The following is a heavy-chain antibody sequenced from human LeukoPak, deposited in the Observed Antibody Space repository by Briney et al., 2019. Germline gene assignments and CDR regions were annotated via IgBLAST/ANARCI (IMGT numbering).Heavy chain of an antibody. J-gene: IGHJ4*02. V-gene: IGHV3-11*01. CDR3: ARQPMIRGVNVFDY. D-gene: IGHD3-10*01. CDR2: ISSTGSSI. Sequence: PGGSLRLSCAASGFTFSDFYMTWIRQAPGKGPEWVSFISSTGSSIYYADSVKGRFTISRDNANNSLYLRMNSLRVEDTAVYYCARQPMIRGVNVFDYWGQGTLATVSS. CDR1: GFTFSDFY.